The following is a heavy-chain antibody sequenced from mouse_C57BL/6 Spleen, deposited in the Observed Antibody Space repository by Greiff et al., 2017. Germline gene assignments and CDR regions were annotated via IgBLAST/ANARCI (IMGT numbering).Heavy chain of an antibody. D-gene: IGHD6-2*01. CDR2: INPNNGGT. J-gene: IGHJ2*01. CDR3: AKKFSGCDY. Sequence: VQLQQSGPELVKPGASVKISCKASGYTFTDYYMNWVKQSHGKSLEWIGDINPNNGGTSYNQKFKGKATLTVDKSSSTAYMGLRSLTSEDSAVYYCAKKFSGCDYWGQGTTLTVSS. CDR1: GYTFTDYY. V-gene: IGHV1-26*01.